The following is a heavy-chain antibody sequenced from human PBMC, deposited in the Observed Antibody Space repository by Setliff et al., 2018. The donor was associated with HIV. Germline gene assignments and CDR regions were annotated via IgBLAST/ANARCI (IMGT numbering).Heavy chain of an antibody. CDR3: ARARRDSYERGRRSHYYIDV. CDR2: MNPNSGKT. CDR1: GYTFSSYD. Sequence: ASVKVSCKASGYTFSSYDINWVRQATGQGLEWMGWMNPNSGKTGYAQKLQGRVTMTRETARSTDYMELNNLNIEDTAVYYWARARRDSYERGRRSHYYIDVWGKGTTVTVSS. D-gene: IGHD3-16*01. J-gene: IGHJ6*03. V-gene: IGHV1-8*02.